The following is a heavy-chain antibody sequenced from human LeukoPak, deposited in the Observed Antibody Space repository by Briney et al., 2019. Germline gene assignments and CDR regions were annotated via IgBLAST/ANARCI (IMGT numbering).Heavy chain of an antibody. CDR3: ARHESIVVVVAARGFDY. V-gene: IGHV4-39*01. Sequence: SETLPLTCTVSGGSISSSSHYWGWIRQPPGKGLEWIGSIYYSGSTSYNPSLKSRVTISVDTSKNQFSLKLSSVTAADTAVYYCARHESIVVVVAARGFDYWGQGTLVTVSS. J-gene: IGHJ4*02. CDR2: IYYSGST. D-gene: IGHD2-15*01. CDR1: GGSISSSSHY.